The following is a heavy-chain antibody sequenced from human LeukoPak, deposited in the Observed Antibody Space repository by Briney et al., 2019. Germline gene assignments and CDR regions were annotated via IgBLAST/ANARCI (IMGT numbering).Heavy chain of an antibody. D-gene: IGHD6-19*01. CDR2: ISGNGGWT. Sequence: GRSLRLSCAASGFIFSSYDMTWVRQAPGKGLEWVSAISGNGGWTYYADSVKGRFTISRDNSKNTLYLQTNSLRAEDTAVYYCARDRSAWSKDYWGQGTPVTVSS. CDR1: GFIFSSYD. V-gene: IGHV3-23*01. CDR3: ARDRSAWSKDY. J-gene: IGHJ4*02.